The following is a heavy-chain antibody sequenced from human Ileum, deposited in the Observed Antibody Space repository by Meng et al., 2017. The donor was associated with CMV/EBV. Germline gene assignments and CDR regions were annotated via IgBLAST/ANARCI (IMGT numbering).Heavy chain of an antibody. V-gene: IGHV4-39*07. CDR1: GGPISSNYY. Sequence: QPLLQESGPGLVKPSVTLSLTCTVSGGPISSNYYWGWIRQSPGKGLEWIGSLYYNGDTYYNPSLKSRVTLSVDTSKNQFSLKLNSVIAADTAVYYCAQRIYIDSYYFDSWGQGTLVTVSS. D-gene: IGHD2/OR15-2a*01. J-gene: IGHJ4*02. CDR2: LYYNGDT. CDR3: AQRIYIDSYYFDS.